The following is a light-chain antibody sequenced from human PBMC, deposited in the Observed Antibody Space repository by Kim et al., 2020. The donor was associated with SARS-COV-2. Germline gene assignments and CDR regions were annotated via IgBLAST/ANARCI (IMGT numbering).Light chain of an antibody. J-gene: IGKJ4*01. CDR1: QSISRL. V-gene: IGKV1-5*03. Sequence: SSVGDTVTITCRASQSISRLLAWYQQKPGKAPKFLIYRASSLESGVPSRFSGSDSGTDFTLTISNLQPDDFATYYCQQYSAFPLTFGGGTKVDIK. CDR3: QQYSAFPLT. CDR2: RAS.